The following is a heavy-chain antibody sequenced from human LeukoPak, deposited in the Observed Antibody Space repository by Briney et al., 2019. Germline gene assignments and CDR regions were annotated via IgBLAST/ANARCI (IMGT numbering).Heavy chain of an antibody. CDR1: GFTFSSYS. J-gene: IGHJ4*02. CDR3: ARGAADIVANIDS. V-gene: IGHV3-21*01. CDR2: ISSSSSYI. D-gene: IGHD5-12*01. Sequence: GGSLRLSCAASGFTFSSYSMNWVRQAPGKGLEWVSSISSSSSYIYYADSVKGRFTISRDNAKNSLYLQMNSLRAEDTAVYYCARGAADIVANIDSWGQGTLVTVSS.